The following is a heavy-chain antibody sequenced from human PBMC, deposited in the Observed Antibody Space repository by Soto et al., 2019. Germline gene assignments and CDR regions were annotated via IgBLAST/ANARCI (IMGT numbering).Heavy chain of an antibody. D-gene: IGHD6-6*01. V-gene: IGHV3-33*01. Sequence: PGGSLRLSCAASGFTFSSYGMDWVRQAPGKGLEWVAVIWYDGSNKYYADSVKGRFTISRDNSKNTLYLQMNSLRAEDTAVYYCARDPLRAARPRFDYYYGMDVWGQGTTVTVSS. CDR3: ARDPLRAARPRFDYYYGMDV. J-gene: IGHJ6*02. CDR2: IWYDGSNK. CDR1: GFTFSSYG.